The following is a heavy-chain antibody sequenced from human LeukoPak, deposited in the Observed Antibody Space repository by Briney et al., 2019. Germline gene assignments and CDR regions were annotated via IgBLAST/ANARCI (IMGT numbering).Heavy chain of an antibody. Sequence: GRSLRLSCAASGFTFDDYAMHWVRQAPGKGLEWVSLISGDGGSTYYADSVKGRLTISRDNAKNSLYLQMNSLRAEDTAVYYCARDWGYYYYYGMDVWGQGTTVTVSS. D-gene: IGHD3-16*01. V-gene: IGHV3-43*02. J-gene: IGHJ6*02. CDR2: ISGDGGST. CDR1: GFTFDDYA. CDR3: ARDWGYYYYYGMDV.